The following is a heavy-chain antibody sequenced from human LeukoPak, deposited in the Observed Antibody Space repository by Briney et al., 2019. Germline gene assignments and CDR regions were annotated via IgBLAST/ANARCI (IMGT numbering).Heavy chain of an antibody. CDR3: ARFPRYYYDSSGSPGAFDI. CDR2: IWYDGSNK. V-gene: IGHV3-33*01. D-gene: IGHD3-22*01. CDR1: GLTFSSYG. Sequence: GGSLRLSCAASGLTFSSYGMHWVRQAPGKGLEWVAVIWYDGSNKYYADSVKGRFTISRDNSKNTLYLQMNSLRAEDTAVYYCARFPRYYYDSSGSPGAFDIWGQGTMVTVSS. J-gene: IGHJ3*02.